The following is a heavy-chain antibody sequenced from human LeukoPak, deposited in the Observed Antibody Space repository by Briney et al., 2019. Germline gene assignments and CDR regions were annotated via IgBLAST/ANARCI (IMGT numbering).Heavy chain of an antibody. D-gene: IGHD4-23*01. CDR3: ASFGAGGNVNYFDY. V-gene: IGHV3-30-3*01. J-gene: IGHJ4*02. CDR2: ISYDGSNK. Sequence: PGGSLRLSCAASGFTFSSYAMHWVRQAPGKGLEWVAVISYDGSNKYYADSVKGRFTISRDNSKNSLYLQMNSLRDEDTAVYYCASFGAGGNVNYFDYWGQGTLVTVSS. CDR1: GFTFSSYA.